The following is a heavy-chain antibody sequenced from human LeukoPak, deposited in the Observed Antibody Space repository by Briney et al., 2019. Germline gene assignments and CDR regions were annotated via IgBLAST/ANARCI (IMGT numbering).Heavy chain of an antibody. J-gene: IGHJ4*02. CDR3: ARGVDCSSTSCYAAGDY. CDR2: INPSGGKK. CDR1: RYIFTRYY. Sequence: GASVKVSCMHSRYIFTRYYLHWVRQAPRQGLEWMGIINPSGGKKNYAQEFQGRVTMTRDTSTSTVYMELSSLRSDDTAVYYCARGVDCSSTSCYAAGDYWGQGTLVTVSS. V-gene: IGHV1-46*01. D-gene: IGHD2-2*01.